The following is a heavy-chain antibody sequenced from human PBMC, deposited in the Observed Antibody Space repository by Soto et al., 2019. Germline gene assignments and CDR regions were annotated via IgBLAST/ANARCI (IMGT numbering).Heavy chain of an antibody. J-gene: IGHJ5*02. CDR2: ISRSGDNT. V-gene: IGHV3-23*01. D-gene: IGHD3-3*01. CDR3: AKDLESYGPCLGS. Sequence: PGGSLRLSCAASGFTFSNYAMSWVRQAPGKGLEWVSTISRSGDNTYYGDSVKGRFTLSRDNSRNTLSLQMNSLRAEDTALYYCAKDLESYGPCLGSWGQGTLVTVSS. CDR1: GFTFSNYA.